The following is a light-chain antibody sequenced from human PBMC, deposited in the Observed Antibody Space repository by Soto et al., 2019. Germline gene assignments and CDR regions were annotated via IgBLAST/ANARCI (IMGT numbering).Light chain of an antibody. CDR2: DVS. CDR1: QGVTTN. V-gene: IGKV3-15*01. CDR3: QQYNNWPFS. Sequence: EILMTQSPATLSVSTGERVTLSCRAGQGVTTNFAWYQQKSGQSPRLLIYDVSSRATGVPSRFSGTGSETDFTLTISGLQSEDSAIYFCQQYNNWPFSFGPGTRLEIK. J-gene: IGKJ5*01.